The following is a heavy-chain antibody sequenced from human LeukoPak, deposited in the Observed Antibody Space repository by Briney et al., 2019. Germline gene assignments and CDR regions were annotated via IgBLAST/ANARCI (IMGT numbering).Heavy chain of an antibody. CDR3: AGESREHCSSTSCYRLYFGY. CDR1: GGSFSGYY. Sequence: SETLSLTCAVYGGSFSGYYWSWIRQPPGKGLEWIGEINHSGSTNYNPSLKSRVTISVDTSKNQFSLKLSSVTAADTAVYYSAGESREHCSSTSCYRLYFGYWGQGTLVTVSS. J-gene: IGHJ4*02. CDR2: INHSGST. V-gene: IGHV4-34*01. D-gene: IGHD2-2*02.